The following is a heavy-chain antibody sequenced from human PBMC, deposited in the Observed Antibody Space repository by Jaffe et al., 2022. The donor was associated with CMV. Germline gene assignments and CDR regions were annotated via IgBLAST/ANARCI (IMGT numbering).Heavy chain of an antibody. V-gene: IGHV3-21*01. CDR2: ISSSSSYI. CDR3: ARVGYSYGYPWDWFDP. Sequence: EVQLVESGGGLVKPGGSLRLSCAASGFTFSSYSMNWVRQAPGKGLEWVSSISSSSSYIYYADSVKGRFTISRDNAKNSLYLQMNSLRAEDTAVYYCARVGYSYGYPWDWFDPWGQGTLVTVSS. CDR1: GFTFSSYS. J-gene: IGHJ5*02. D-gene: IGHD5-18*01.